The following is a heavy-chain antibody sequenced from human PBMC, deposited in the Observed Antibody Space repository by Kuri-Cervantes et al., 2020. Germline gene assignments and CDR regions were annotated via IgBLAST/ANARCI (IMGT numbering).Heavy chain of an antibody. CDR1: GFTFSSHG. Sequence: GESLKISCAASGFTFSSHGMHWVRQAPGKGLEWVAVISYDGSNKYYADSVKGRFTISRDNAKNSLYLQMNSLRAEDTAVYYCARWFSFSFDYWGQGTLVTVSS. V-gene: IGHV3-30*03. CDR3: ARWFSFSFDY. CDR2: ISYDGSNK. D-gene: IGHD3-16*02. J-gene: IGHJ4*02.